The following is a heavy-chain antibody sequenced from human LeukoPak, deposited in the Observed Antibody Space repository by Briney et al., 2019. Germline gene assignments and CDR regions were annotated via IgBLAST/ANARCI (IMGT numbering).Heavy chain of an antibody. CDR2: ISGSGGAT. Sequence: GGSLRLSCAASGFTFSSYATTWVRQAPGKGLEWVSAISGSGGATYYADSVKGRFTISRDNSKNTLYLQMNSLRAEDTAVYYCAKSTVTTGDWYFDYWGQGTLVTVSS. V-gene: IGHV3-23*01. CDR3: AKSTVTTGDWYFDY. J-gene: IGHJ4*02. CDR1: GFTFSSYA. D-gene: IGHD4-17*01.